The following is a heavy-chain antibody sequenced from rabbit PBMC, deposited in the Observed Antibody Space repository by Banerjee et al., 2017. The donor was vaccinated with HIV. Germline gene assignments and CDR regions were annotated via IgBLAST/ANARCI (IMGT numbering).Heavy chain of an antibody. V-gene: IGHV1S40*01. CDR3: ARDLYAGDADDDYAIFKL. CDR1: GFSFSSSYY. D-gene: IGHD4-2*01. CDR2: IYAGSSGST. Sequence: QSLEESGGDLVKPGASLTLTCTASGFSFSSSYYMCWVRQAPGKGLEWIACIYAGSSGSTYYASWAKGRFTISKTSSTTVTLQMTSLTAADTATYFCARDLYAGDADDDYAIFKLWGQGTLVTVS. J-gene: IGHJ4*01.